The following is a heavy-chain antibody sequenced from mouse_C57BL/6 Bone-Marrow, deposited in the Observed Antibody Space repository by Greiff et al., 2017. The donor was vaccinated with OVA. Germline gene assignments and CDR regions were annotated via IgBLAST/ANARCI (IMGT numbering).Heavy chain of an antibody. CDR3: PFYAMGY. CDR1: GFNIKDDY. J-gene: IGHJ4*01. Sequence: EVKLVESGAELVRPGASVKLSCTASGFNIKDDYMHWVKQRPEQGLEWIGWIDPENGDTEYASKFQGKATITADTSSNTAYLQLSSLTSEDTAVYYCPFYAMGYWGQGTSVTVSS. V-gene: IGHV14-4*01. CDR2: IDPENGDT.